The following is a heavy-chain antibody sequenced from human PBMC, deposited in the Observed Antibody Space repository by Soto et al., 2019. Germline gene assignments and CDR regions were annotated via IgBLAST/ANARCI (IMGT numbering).Heavy chain of an antibody. V-gene: IGHV3-53*01. Sequence: GGSLRLSCAASGFTFSSNYMSWVRQAPGKGLEWVSVIYSGGSTYYADSVKGRFTISRDNSKNTLYLQMNSLRAEDTAVYYCATSAAGTSYYYYGMDVWGQGTTVTVSS. J-gene: IGHJ6*02. D-gene: IGHD6-13*01. CDR2: IYSGGST. CDR3: ATSAAGTSYYYYGMDV. CDR1: GFTFSSNY.